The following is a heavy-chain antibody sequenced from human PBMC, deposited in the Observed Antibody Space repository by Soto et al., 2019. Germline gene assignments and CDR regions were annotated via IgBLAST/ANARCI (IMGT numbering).Heavy chain of an antibody. J-gene: IGHJ4*02. D-gene: IGHD3-9*01. Sequence: SETLSLTSTVSGGSVSSISYYWGWVRQPPGKGLEWIGSVYYSGSTYYNPSLESRVTISVDKSKNQFSLKLMSLSAADTAVYYCGRLEGLATISYYFDYWGQGALVTVSS. CDR2: VYYSGST. CDR3: GRLEGLATISYYFDY. CDR1: GGSVSSISYY. V-gene: IGHV4-39*01.